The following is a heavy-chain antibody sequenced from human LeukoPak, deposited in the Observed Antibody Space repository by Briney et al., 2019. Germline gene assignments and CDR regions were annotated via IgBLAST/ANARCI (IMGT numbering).Heavy chain of an antibody. CDR1: GFTVSGYY. CDR3: ARGSTQYSSGWYGLDY. V-gene: IGHV3-74*01. CDR2: VNSDGSST. J-gene: IGHJ4*02. Sequence: QPGGSLRLSCAASGFTVSGYYMSWVRQAPGKGLEWVSRVNSDGSSTTYADSVKGRFTISRDNAKNTLYLQMNSLRAEDTAVYYCARGSTQYSSGWYGLDYWGQGTLVTVSS. D-gene: IGHD6-19*01.